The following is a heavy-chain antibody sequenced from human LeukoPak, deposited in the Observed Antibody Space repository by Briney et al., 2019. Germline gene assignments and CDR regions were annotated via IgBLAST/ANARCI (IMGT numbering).Heavy chain of an antibody. CDR3: ARDIDY. V-gene: IGHV3-7*04. J-gene: IGHJ4*02. CDR2: IKPDGSET. CDR1: GFTFTSFY. Sequence: GGSLRLSCAASGFTFTSFYMSWVRQAPGKGLEWVANIKPDGSETYYVGSLKGRFTISRDNAENSLYLQMKSLRADDTAVYYCARDIDYWGQGTLVTVSS.